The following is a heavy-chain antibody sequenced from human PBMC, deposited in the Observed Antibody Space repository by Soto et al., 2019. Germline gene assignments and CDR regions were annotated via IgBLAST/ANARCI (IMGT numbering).Heavy chain of an antibody. Sequence: QVQLVQSGAEVKKPGASVKVSCKASGYTFTSYGISWVRQAPGQGLEWMGWISAYNGNTNYAQKLQGRVTMTTDTSTSTAYMELRSLRSDDTAVFYCARDKNVVTAIRPSGRVLDYWGQGTLVTVSS. D-gene: IGHD2-21*02. CDR2: ISAYNGNT. J-gene: IGHJ4*02. CDR3: ARDKNVVTAIRPSGRVLDY. V-gene: IGHV1-18*04. CDR1: GYTFTSYG.